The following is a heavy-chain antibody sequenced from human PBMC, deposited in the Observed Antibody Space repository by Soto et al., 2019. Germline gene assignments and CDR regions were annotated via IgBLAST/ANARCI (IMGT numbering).Heavy chain of an antibody. D-gene: IGHD6-19*01. V-gene: IGHV3-30*18. CDR3: AKEGHTSGRCGCFNI. CDR1: GFTLGSSV. Sequence: VGSLRLSCEASGFTLGSSVMHFVLRAPVKRLEWLSVISVDGRNDLHAGAVKGRFTISRDISKNMVYLQMNDLRPDDTAMYFCAKEGHTSGRCGCFNIWGQGTMVTVSS. J-gene: IGHJ3*02. CDR2: ISVDGRND.